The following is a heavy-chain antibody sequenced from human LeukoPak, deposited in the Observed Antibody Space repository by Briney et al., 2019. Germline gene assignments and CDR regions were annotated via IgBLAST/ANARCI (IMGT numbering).Heavy chain of an antibody. CDR1: GFTFSGSA. J-gene: IGHJ5*02. V-gene: IGHV3-73*01. D-gene: IGHD3-10*01. Sequence: GGSLRLSCAASGFTFSGSAMHWVRQASGKGLEWVGRIRSKANSYATAYAASVKGRFTISRDDSKNTAYLQMNSLKTEDTAVYYCTRVLLWFGEFPGFDPWGQGTLVTVSS. CDR3: TRVLLWFGEFPGFDP. CDR2: IRSKANSYAT.